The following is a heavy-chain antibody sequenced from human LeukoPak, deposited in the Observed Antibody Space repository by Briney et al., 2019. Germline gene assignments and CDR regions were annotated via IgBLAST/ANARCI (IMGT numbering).Heavy chain of an antibody. V-gene: IGHV3-30*04. CDR2: ISYDGSNK. D-gene: IGHD3-22*01. CDR3: ARADYYDSSGYPRPIDY. CDR1: GFTFSSYA. J-gene: IGHJ4*02. Sequence: GRSLRLSCAASGFTFSSYAMHWVRQAPGKGLEWVAVISYDGSNKYYADSVKGRFTISRDNSRNTLYLQMNSLRAEDTAVYYCARADYYDSSGYPRPIDYWGQGTLVTVSS.